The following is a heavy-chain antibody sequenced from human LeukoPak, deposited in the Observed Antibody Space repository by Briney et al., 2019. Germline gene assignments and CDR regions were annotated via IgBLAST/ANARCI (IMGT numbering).Heavy chain of an antibody. V-gene: IGHV3-21*01. CDR3: ARDPFGAGAEYFQY. Sequence: RQAPGKRKEWVSSISSSSSYIYYADSVRGRFTISRDNAKNSLYLQMNSLRAEDTAVYYCARDPFGAGAEYFQYWGQGTLVTVSP. CDR2: ISSSSSYI. D-gene: IGHD3-10*01. J-gene: IGHJ1*01.